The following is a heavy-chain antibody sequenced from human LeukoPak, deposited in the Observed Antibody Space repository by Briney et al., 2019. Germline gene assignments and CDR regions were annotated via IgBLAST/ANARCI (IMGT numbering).Heavy chain of an antibody. V-gene: IGHV2-5*02. Sequence: SGPTLVKPTQTLTLTCTFSGFSLSTSGVGVGWIRQPPGKALEWLALIYWDDDKRYSPSLKSSLTITKDTTKNQVVLTMTSMDPVDTATYYCAHSRIAAAEVAVAVQPGPSFNYWYFDLWGRGTLVTVSS. CDR1: GFSLSTSGVG. D-gene: IGHD6-13*01. CDR2: IYWDDDK. J-gene: IGHJ2*01. CDR3: AHSRIAAAEVAVAVQPGPSFNYWYFDL.